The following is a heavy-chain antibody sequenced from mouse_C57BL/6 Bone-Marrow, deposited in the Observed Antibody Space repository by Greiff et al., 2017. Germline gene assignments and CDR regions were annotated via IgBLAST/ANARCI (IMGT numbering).Heavy chain of an antibody. V-gene: IGHV1-19*01. Sequence: EVQLQQSGPVLVKPGASVKMSCKASGYTFTDYYMHWVKQSPGKSLEWIGVINPYNGGTSYNQKFKGKATLTVDKSSSTAYMELNSLTSEDSAFYYCARGGYYGNFDYWGQGTTLTVSA. CDR1: GYTFTDYY. D-gene: IGHD2-1*01. J-gene: IGHJ2*01. CDR2: INPYNGGT. CDR3: ARGGYYGNFDY.